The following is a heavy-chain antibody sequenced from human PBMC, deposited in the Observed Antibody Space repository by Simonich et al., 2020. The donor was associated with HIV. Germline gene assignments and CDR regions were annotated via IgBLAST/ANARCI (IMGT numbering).Heavy chain of an antibody. CDR1: GFTFSSYA. D-gene: IGHD3-16*01. V-gene: IGHV3-30*07. CDR2: ISYDGSNK. CDR3: ASGGSISSVWADDY. Sequence: QVQLVESGGGVVQPGRPLRLSCAASGFTFSSYAMHWVRRAPGKGLKWVAVISYDGSNKYYADSVKGRFTISRDNSKNTLYLQMNSLRAEDTAVYYCASGGSISSVWADDYWGQGTLVTVSS. J-gene: IGHJ4*02.